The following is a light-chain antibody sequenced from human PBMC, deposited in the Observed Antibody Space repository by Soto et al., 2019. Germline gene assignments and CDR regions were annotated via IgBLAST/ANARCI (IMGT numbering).Light chain of an antibody. CDR2: DAS. CDR3: QQRSNWPPT. Sequence: EIVLTQSPATLSLSPGDRATLSCRASQSISYYLAWYQQKPGQAPRLLIYDASNRATGIPARFSGSGSGTDFTFTISSLEPEDFAVYYCQQRSNWPPTFGGGTKVEI. V-gene: IGKV3-11*01. CDR1: QSISYY. J-gene: IGKJ4*01.